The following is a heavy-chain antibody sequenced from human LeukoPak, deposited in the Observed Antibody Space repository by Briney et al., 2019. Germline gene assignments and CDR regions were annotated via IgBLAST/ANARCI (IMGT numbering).Heavy chain of an antibody. V-gene: IGHV3-23*01. CDR2: ISGSGGST. CDR3: AKDRTQLGEGWFDP. D-gene: IGHD6-6*01. CDR1: GFTFSSYV. Sequence: GGSLRLSCAASGFTFSSYVMSWVRQAPGKGLEWVSAISGSGGSTYYADSVKGRFTISRDNSKNTLYLQMNSLRAEDTAVYYCAKDRTQLGEGWFDPWGQGTLVTVSS. J-gene: IGHJ5*02.